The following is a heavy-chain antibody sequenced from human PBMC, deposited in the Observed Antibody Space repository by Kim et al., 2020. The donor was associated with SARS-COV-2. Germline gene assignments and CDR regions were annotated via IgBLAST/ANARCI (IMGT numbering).Heavy chain of an antibody. Sequence: ASVKVSCKGSGYTLTSYAMHWVRQAPGQRLEWMGWINGGNGNTQYSQNFQGRFTISRDTSANTAYMELSSLRSEDTAVYYCARDLLNGGSAYYDYWGQGTLVTVSS. V-gene: IGHV1-3*01. CDR2: INGGNGNT. CDR3: ARDLLNGGSAYYDY. J-gene: IGHJ4*02. CDR1: GYTLTSYA. D-gene: IGHD3-22*01.